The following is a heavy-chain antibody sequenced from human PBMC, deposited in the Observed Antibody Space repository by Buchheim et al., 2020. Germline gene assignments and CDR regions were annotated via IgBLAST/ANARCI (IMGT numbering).Heavy chain of an antibody. D-gene: IGHD3-3*01. CDR2: TIPPFGTP. CDR3: ARPNMYYESWSGLPPFDY. J-gene: IGHJ4*02. Sequence: QVQLVQSGAEVKKPGSSVKVSCKASGGTFSSYAINRVRQAPGQGLEYMGGTIPPFGTPNYAQTFQGRVTMTADESTSTAYMELSSLTPEDTAVYYCARPNMYYESWSGLPPFDYWGQGTL. CDR1: GGTFSSYA. V-gene: IGHV1-69*01.